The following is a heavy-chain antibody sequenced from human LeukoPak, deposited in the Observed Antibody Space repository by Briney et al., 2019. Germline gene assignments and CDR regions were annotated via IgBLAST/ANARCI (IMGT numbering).Heavy chain of an antibody. Sequence: ASVKVSCKASGYTFTTYGITWVRQAPGQGLEWMGWIDTYSGNTNYAQKFQGRVTMTRDTSISTAYMELSRLISDDTAVYYCAREAYYFDSSGYPLIGDWGQGTLVTVSS. D-gene: IGHD3-22*01. J-gene: IGHJ4*02. CDR2: IDTYSGNT. CDR1: GYTFTTYG. CDR3: AREAYYFDSSGYPLIGD. V-gene: IGHV1-2*02.